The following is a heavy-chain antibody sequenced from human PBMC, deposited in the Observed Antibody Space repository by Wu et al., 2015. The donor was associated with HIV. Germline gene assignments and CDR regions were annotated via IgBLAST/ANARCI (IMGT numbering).Heavy chain of an antibody. Sequence: QVQLVQSGAEVKKPGASVKVSCKASGYTFTSYDINWVRQATGQGLEWMGWMNPNSGNTGYAQKFQGRVTMTRNTSISTAYMELSSLRSEDTAVYYCARGIVAVSRGGYYYYYMDVWGKGTTVTVSS. J-gene: IGHJ6*03. V-gene: IGHV1-8*01. CDR3: ARGIVAVSRGGYYYYYMDV. CDR2: MNPNSGNT. CDR1: GYTFTSYD. D-gene: IGHD2-2*01.